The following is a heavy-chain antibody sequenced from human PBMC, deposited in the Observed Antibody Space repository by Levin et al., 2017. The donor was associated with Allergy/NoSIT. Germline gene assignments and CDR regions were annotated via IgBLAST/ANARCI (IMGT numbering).Heavy chain of an antibody. J-gene: IGHJ6*02. CDR1: AFTFSRHA. D-gene: IGHD2-2*01. CDR3: AKGLSSARCVGLWHDYTMDV. Sequence: GGSLRLSCAASAFTFSRHAMTWVRQAPGKGLEWVSTISGGGGSTYYADSVKGRFTISRDTSRETLYLQMSSLRADDTAVYYCAKGLSSARCVGLWHDYTMDVWGQGTTVTVSS. V-gene: IGHV3-23*01. CDR2: ISGGGGST.